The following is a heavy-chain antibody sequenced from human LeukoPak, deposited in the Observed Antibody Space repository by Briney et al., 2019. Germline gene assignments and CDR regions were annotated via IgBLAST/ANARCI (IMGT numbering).Heavy chain of an antibody. CDR2: INPNSGGT. V-gene: IGHV1-2*02. Sequence: ASVKVSCRASGYTFTSYYMHWVRQAPGQGLEWMGWINPNSGGTNYAQKFQGRVTMTRDTSISTAYMELSRLRSDDTAVHYCARKTIAATGTRFDPWGQGTLVTVSS. J-gene: IGHJ5*02. D-gene: IGHD6-13*01. CDR1: GYTFTSYY. CDR3: ARKTIAATGTRFDP.